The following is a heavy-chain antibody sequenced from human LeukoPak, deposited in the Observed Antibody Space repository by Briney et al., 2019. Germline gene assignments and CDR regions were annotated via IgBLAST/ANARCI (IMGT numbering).Heavy chain of an antibody. Sequence: PSETLSLTCTVSGGSISSGGYYWSWLRQHPGKGLEWIGYIYYSGSTYYNPSLTRRVTISVDTSKNQFSLKLSSVTTADTAVYYCASFKRGEMATITAGFDYWGQGTLVTVSS. CDR1: GGSISSGGYY. CDR3: ASFKRGEMATITAGFDY. D-gene: IGHD5-24*01. V-gene: IGHV4-31*03. J-gene: IGHJ4*02. CDR2: IYYSGST.